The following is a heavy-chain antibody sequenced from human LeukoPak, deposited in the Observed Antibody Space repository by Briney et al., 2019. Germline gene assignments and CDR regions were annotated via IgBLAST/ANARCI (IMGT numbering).Heavy chain of an antibody. J-gene: IGHJ4*02. D-gene: IGHD6-6*01. CDR3: ARAPLGSARIIDY. V-gene: IGHV1-2*02. CDR1: GYTFTDHY. Sequence: GASVKVSCKASGYTFTDHYIHWVRQAPGQGLEWMAWINPNSGGTNYAQKFQGRVTMTRDTSISTAYMDLSRLRSDDTAVYYCARAPLGSARIIDYWGQGTLVTVSS. CDR2: INPNSGGT.